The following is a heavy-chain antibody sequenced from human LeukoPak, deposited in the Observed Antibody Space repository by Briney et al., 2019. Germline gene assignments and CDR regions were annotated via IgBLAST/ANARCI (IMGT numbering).Heavy chain of an antibody. Sequence: GGSLRLSCAASGFTFSSYSMNWVRQAPGKGLEWIGRIKSKSDGGTTDYAAPVKDRFTISRDDSKNTLYLQMNSLKTEDTAVYYCKSRDYWGQGTLVTVSS. CDR3: KSRDY. V-gene: IGHV3-15*01. CDR1: GFTFSSYS. CDR2: IKSKSDGGTT. J-gene: IGHJ4*02.